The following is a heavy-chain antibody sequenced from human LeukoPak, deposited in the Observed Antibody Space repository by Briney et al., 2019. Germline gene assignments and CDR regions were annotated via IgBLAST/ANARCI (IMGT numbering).Heavy chain of an antibody. CDR1: GFTFSSYA. J-gene: IGHJ6*02. Sequence: PGGSLRLSCAASGFTFSSYAMIWVRQAPGKGLECVSAISGSGGSTYYADSVKGRFTISRDNSKNTVYLQMNSLRAEDTAIYFCAKDVLSWYYGMDVWGQGTTVTVSS. V-gene: IGHV3-23*01. CDR2: ISGSGGST. CDR3: AKDVLSWYYGMDV. D-gene: IGHD1-1*01.